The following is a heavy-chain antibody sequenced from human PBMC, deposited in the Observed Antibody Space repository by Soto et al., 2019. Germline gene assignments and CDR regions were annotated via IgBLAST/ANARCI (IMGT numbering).Heavy chain of an antibody. V-gene: IGHV4-30-2*01. CDR1: NGSVSSGTYS. Sequence: SETLSLTCTVSNGSVSSGTYSWSWVRQPPGKGLEWIGYIYYSGTTYYTPSLKSRLTMSMDRANDHFSLNLTSVTAADTAVYFCARGHYYHGMDVWGQGITFTVSS. J-gene: IGHJ6*02. CDR2: IYYSGTT. CDR3: ARGHYYHGMDV.